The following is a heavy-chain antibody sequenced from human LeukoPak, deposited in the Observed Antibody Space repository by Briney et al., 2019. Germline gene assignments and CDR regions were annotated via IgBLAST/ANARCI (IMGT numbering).Heavy chain of an antibody. J-gene: IGHJ5*02. D-gene: IGHD6-19*01. V-gene: IGHV4-39*07. CDR3: ARDREAVSKSNWFDP. CDR1: GGSISSSSYY. CDR2: IYHSGST. Sequence: SETLSLTCTVSGGSISSSSYYWGWIRQPPGKGLEWIGEIYHSGSTNYNPSLKSRVTISVDKSKNQFSLKLSSVTAADTAVYYCARDREAVSKSNWFDPWGQGTLVTVSS.